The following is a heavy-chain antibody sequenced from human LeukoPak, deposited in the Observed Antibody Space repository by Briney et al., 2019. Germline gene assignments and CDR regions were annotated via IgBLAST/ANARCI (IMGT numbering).Heavy chain of an antibody. V-gene: IGHV3-53*01. CDR2: IYSGGST. D-gene: IGHD3-10*01. CDR3: ARSEVTMVRGVRPADY. J-gene: IGHJ4*02. CDR1: GFTVNSNY. Sequence: GGSLRLSCAASGFTVNSNYMSWVRQAPGKGLEWVSFIYSGGSTHYADSVKGRFTISRDNSKNTLYLQMNSLRAEDTAVYYCARSEVTMVRGVRPADYWGQGTLVTVSS.